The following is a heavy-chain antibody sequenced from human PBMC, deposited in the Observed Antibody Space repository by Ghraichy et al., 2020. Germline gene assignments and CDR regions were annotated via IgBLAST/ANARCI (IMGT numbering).Heavy chain of an antibody. J-gene: IGHJ4*02. D-gene: IGHD1-14*01. CDR2: IDWDDDK. Sequence: SGPTLVKPTQTLTLTCAFSGFSLSASDVSVNWIRQPPGKALEWLARIDWDDDKYYSTSLKTRLTISKDTSRNQVVLTMTNMGPVDTATYYCARTSATKTGFDYWGQGTLVTVSS. V-gene: IGHV2-70*11. CDR1: GFSLSASDVS. CDR3: ARTSATKTGFDY.